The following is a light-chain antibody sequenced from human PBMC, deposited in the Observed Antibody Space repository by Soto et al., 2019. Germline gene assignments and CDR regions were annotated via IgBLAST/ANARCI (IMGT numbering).Light chain of an antibody. V-gene: IGKV3-20*01. Sequence: EIVLTQSPGTLSLSPGARATLSCRASQSVSSSYLAWYQQKPGQAPRLLIYGASSRATGIPDRFSGSGSGTDFTLTISRLEPEDFAVYYCQQYGSSPPYTVGQGTKMEIK. J-gene: IGKJ2*01. CDR1: QSVSSSY. CDR3: QQYGSSPPYT. CDR2: GAS.